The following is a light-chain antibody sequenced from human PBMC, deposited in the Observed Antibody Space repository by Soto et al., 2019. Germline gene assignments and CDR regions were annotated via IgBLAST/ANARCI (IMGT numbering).Light chain of an antibody. CDR1: QTVSTNY. CDR2: GAS. Sequence: VLSQSLVTPPFSNGERATLSCRVSQTVSTNYLAWYQQKPGQAPRLLIYGASSRATGIPDRFSGSGSGTDFTLTISRLEAEDVAVYYCQQYGSSPSTFGEGTKVDIK. V-gene: IGKV3-20*01. CDR3: QQYGSSPST. J-gene: IGKJ1*01.